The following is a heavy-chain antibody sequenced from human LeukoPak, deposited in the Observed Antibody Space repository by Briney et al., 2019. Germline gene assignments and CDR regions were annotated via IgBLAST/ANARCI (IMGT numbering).Heavy chain of an antibody. V-gene: IGHV3-30*03. J-gene: IGHJ4*02. CDR1: GFTFSSYG. CDR2: ISYDGSNK. D-gene: IGHD5-12*01. CDR3: ARHVRGYSGYDPQVDY. Sequence: GGSLRLSCAASGFTFSSYGMHWVRQAPGKRLEWVAVISYDGSNKYYADSVKGRFTISRDNSKNTLYLQMNSLRAEDTAVYYCARHVRGYSGYDPQVDYWGQGTLVTVSS.